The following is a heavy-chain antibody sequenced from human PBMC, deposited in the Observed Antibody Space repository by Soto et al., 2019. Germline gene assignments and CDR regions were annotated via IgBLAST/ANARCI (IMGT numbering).Heavy chain of an antibody. Sequence: QVQLVQSGAEVKKPGASVKVSCKASGYTFTSYAMHWVRQAPGQRLEWMGWINAGNGNTKYSQKLQGRVTMTTDTSTSTAYMELRSLRSDDTAVYYCAREDDSSGYTDYWGQGTLVTVSS. CDR3: AREDDSSGYTDY. CDR1: GYTFTSYA. CDR2: INAGNGNT. D-gene: IGHD3-22*01. V-gene: IGHV1-3*01. J-gene: IGHJ4*02.